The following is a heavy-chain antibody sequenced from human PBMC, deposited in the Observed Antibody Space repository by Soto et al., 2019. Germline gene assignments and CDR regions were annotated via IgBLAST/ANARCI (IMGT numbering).Heavy chain of an antibody. CDR3: ARGRVATIRSWVVSAQGYYYYYMDV. CDR1: GGTFSSYT. D-gene: IGHD5-12*01. V-gene: IGHV1-69*02. J-gene: IGHJ6*03. CDR2: IIPILGIA. Sequence: ASVKVSCKASGGTFSSYTISWVRQAPGQGLEWMGRIIPILGIANYAQKFQGRVTITADKSTSTAYMELSSLRSEDTAVYYCARGRVATIRSWVVSAQGYYYYYMDVWGKGTTVTVSS.